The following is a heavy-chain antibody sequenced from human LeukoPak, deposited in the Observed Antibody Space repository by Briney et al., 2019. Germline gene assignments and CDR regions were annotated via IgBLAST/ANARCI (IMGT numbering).Heavy chain of an antibody. CDR2: IYHSGNT. J-gene: IGHJ3*02. V-gene: IGHV4-30-2*01. CDR1: GGSISSGSYY. Sequence: SETLSLTCTVSGGSISSGSYYWSWIRQPPGKGLEWIGCIYHSGNTDYNPSLKSRVTISEDRSKNQLSLKLSSVTAADTAVYYCARDPHLTSGYYRGSFDIWGQGTVVTVSS. CDR3: ARDPHLTSGYYRGSFDI. D-gene: IGHD3-22*01.